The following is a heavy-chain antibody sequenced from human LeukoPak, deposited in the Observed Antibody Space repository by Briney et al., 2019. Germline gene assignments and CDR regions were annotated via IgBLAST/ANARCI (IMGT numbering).Heavy chain of an antibody. D-gene: IGHD3-9*01. V-gene: IGHV3-48*02. CDR2: INHNGGTI. CDR1: GFTFGSFV. Sequence: GGSLRLSCAASGFTFGSFVMSWVRQAPGKGLEWVSYINHNGGTIYYPDFVKGRFTISRDNAKNSLYLQMNSLRDEDTAVYYCARDNDWAFDYWGQGTLVTVSS. J-gene: IGHJ4*02. CDR3: ARDNDWAFDY.